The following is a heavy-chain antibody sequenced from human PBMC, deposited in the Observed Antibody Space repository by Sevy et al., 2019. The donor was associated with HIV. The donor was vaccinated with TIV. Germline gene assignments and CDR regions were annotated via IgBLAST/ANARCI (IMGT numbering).Heavy chain of an antibody. CDR1: GGSMNFYY. CDR3: ARDQGTSGARFPYY. Sequence: SETLSLTCTVSGGSMNFYYWNWIRQTPGKGLEWIGHIYYTGTTNYSPSLRSRVSMSLAASNSHFSLKLISVTAADTAIYYCARDQGTSGARFPYYWRPGTLVTVSS. J-gene: IGHJ4*02. CDR2: IYYTGTT. D-gene: IGHD2-8*01. V-gene: IGHV4-59*01.